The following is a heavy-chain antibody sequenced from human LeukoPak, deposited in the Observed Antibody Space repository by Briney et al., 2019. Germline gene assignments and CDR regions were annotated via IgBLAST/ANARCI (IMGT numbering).Heavy chain of an antibody. Sequence: PGGSLRLSCAASGFTFSSYGMHWVRQAPGKGLEWVAFIRYDGSNKYYADSVKGRFTISRDNSKNTLYLQMNSLRAEDTAVYYCAKHSRPLIAAATYLDYWGQGTLVTVSS. D-gene: IGHD6-13*01. CDR1: GFTFSSYG. CDR3: AKHSRPLIAAATYLDY. CDR2: IRYDGSNK. V-gene: IGHV3-30*02. J-gene: IGHJ4*02.